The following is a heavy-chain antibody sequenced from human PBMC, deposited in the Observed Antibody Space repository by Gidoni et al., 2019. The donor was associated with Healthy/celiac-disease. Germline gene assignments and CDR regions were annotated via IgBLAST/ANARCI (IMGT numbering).Heavy chain of an antibody. Sequence: QITLKESGHTLVKPTQTLTLTCTFSGFSLSTSGVGVGWIRQPTGKALEWLALIYWNDDKRYSPSLQSRLTITKDTSKNPVVLTMTNMDPVDTATYYCAHRWGSSWTGPFDYWGQGTLVTVSS. J-gene: IGHJ4*02. D-gene: IGHD6-13*01. CDR1: GFSLSTSGVG. CDR3: AHRWGSSWTGPFDY. V-gene: IGHV2-5*01. CDR2: IYWNDDK.